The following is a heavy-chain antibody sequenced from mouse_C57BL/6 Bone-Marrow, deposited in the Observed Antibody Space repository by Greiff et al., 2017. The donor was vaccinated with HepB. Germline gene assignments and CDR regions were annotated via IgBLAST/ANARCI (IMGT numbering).Heavy chain of an antibody. J-gene: IGHJ2*01. CDR2: ISSGGSYT. CDR3: AKLTGSFDY. CDR1: GFTFSSYG. Sequence: DVQLVESGGDLVKPGGSLKLSCAASGFTFSSYGMSWVRQTPDKRLEWVATISSGGSYTYYPDSVKGRFTISRDNAKNTLYLQMSSLKSEDTAMYYCAKLTGSFDYWGQGTTLTVSS. V-gene: IGHV5-6*01. D-gene: IGHD4-1*01.